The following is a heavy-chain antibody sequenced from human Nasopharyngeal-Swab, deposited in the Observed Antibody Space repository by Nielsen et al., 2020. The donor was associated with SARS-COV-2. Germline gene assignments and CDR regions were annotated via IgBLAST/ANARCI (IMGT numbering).Heavy chain of an antibody. CDR1: GFTFSSYG. D-gene: IGHD5-12*01. CDR3: ARDTSVDIVLLYYGMDV. V-gene: IGHV3-30*03. Sequence: LSLTCAASGFTFSSYGMHWVRQAPGKGLEWVAVISYDGSNKYYADSVKGRFTISRDNSKNTLYLQMNSLRAEDTAVYYCARDTSVDIVLLYYGMDVWGQGTTVTVSS. CDR2: ISYDGSNK. J-gene: IGHJ6*02.